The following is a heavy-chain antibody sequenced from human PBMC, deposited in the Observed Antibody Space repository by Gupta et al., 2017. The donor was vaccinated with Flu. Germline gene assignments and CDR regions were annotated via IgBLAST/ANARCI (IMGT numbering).Heavy chain of an antibody. CDR1: GLNFRTYG. D-gene: IGHD3-16*01. CDR2: ISYDGGKE. Sequence: QGQLVESGGGVVQPGGSLRLSCEASGLNFRTYGMHWVRQTPGRGLEWVACISYDGGKEYYAEPVKGRFTLSRDNSRNTVFLQMNSLRVDDTAVYYCAKEGGFNWKGGAENHFDSWGQGAQVTVSS. V-gene: IGHV3-30*18. J-gene: IGHJ4*02. CDR3: AKEGGFNWKGGAENHFDS.